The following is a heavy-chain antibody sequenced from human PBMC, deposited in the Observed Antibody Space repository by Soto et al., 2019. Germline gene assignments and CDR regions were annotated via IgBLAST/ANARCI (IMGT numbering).Heavy chain of an antibody. J-gene: IGHJ4*02. CDR2: ISYTGST. V-gene: IGHV4-59*01. D-gene: IGHD6-19*01. CDR3: EGGSGWLPDY. Sequence: QVQLQESGPGLVKPSETLSLTCAVSGDSISSSFWSWVRQPPGKGLEWIGLISYTGSTTYNPSLKSRVIISVDTSKNQFSLKVTSVTAADTAVYYCEGGSGWLPDYWGQGTLVTVSS. CDR1: GDSISSSF.